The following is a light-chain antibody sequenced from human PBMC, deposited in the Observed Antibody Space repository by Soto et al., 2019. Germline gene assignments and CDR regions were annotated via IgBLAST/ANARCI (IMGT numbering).Light chain of an antibody. J-gene: IGLJ1*01. CDR2: EVS. V-gene: IGLV2-14*01. Sequence: QSVLTQPPSVSGSPGQSITISCTGTSSDVGGYNSVSWYQQHPGKAPKLMIYEVSNRPSGVSNRFSGSKSGNMASLTISGLQAEDEADYYCSSYTSSTALSVFGTGTKVTVL. CDR3: SSYTSSTALSV. CDR1: SSDVGGYNS.